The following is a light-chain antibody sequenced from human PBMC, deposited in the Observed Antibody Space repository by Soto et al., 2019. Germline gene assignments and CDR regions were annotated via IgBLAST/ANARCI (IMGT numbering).Light chain of an antibody. CDR1: SGDIGGYDY. J-gene: IGLJ1*01. Sequence: QSVLTQPPSASGSPGQSVTISCTGTSGDIGGYDYVSWYQQHPGKAPKLMIYEVTKRPLGVPDRFSGSKSGNTASLTVYGLQAEDEADYYCSSYAGSNNPYVFGTGTKLTVL. CDR3: SSYAGSNNPYV. V-gene: IGLV2-8*01. CDR2: EVT.